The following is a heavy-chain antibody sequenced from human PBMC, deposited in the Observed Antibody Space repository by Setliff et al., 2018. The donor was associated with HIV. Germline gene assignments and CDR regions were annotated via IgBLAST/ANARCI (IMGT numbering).Heavy chain of an antibody. CDR1: GGSSSGYS. D-gene: IGHD3-10*01. J-gene: IGHJ6*02. V-gene: IGHV4-34*01. CDR2: INHNGIT. CDR3: ARDKVAWVRGARPPDYYYYGLDV. Sequence: SETLSLTCAVYGGSSSGYSWSWTRQPPGTGLEWIGEINHNGITYYNPSLISRVTMAVDTSKNQFSLKLNAVTAADTATYYCARDKVAWVRGARPPDYYYYGLDVWGQGTTVTVSS.